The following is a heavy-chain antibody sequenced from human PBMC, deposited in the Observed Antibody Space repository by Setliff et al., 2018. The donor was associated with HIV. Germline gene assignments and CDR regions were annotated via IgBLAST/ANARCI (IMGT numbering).Heavy chain of an antibody. CDR3: AHTGKDSVWGSGSLGRYFFDR. J-gene: IGHJ4*02. CDR2: IFWDDDK. Sequence: SGPTLVNPTQTLTLTCTFSGFSLSTGGVGVAWIRQPPGKALEWLALIFWDDDKRYSPLLKTRLTIAKDTSKNLVVLTMTNMDPVDTATYFCAHTGKDSVWGSGSLGRYFFDRWGQGTLVTVSS. V-gene: IGHV2-5*02. CDR1: GFSLSTGGVG. D-gene: IGHD3-10*01.